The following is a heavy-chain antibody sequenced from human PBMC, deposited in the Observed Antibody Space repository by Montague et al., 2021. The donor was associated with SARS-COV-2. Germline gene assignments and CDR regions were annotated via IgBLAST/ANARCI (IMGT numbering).Heavy chain of an antibody. CDR2: ISYDGNDK. Sequence: SLRLSCAASGFTFSSFAMHWVRQAPGKGLEWVALISYDGNDKYYXDSVKGRFTISRDNSKNTLYLQMNSLGAEDTAVYYCAREVSIMVRGRGRFDYWGQGTSVTVSS. J-gene: IGHJ4*02. CDR1: GFTFSSFA. D-gene: IGHD3-10*01. V-gene: IGHV3-30*04. CDR3: AREVSIMVRGRGRFDY.